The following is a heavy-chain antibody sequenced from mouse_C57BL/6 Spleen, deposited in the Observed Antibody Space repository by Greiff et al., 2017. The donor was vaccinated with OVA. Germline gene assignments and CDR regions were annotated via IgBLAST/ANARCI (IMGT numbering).Heavy chain of an antibody. V-gene: IGHV8-5*01. CDR3: AQIGDYSNSHWYFDV. CDR1: GFSLSTSNMG. D-gene: IGHD2-5*01. Sequence: QVTLKESGPGILQPSQTLSLTCSFSGFSLSTSNMGIGWIRQPSGKGLEWLAHIWWNDDKYYNPSLKSRLTISKDTSNHQVFLKITSVDTADTATYYCAQIGDYSNSHWYFDVWGTGTTVTVSS. J-gene: IGHJ1*03. CDR2: IWWNDDK.